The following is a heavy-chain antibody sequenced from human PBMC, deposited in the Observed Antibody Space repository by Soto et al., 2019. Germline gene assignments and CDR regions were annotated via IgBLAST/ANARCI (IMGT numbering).Heavy chain of an antibody. J-gene: IGHJ5*02. CDR1: GASMNSGDFY. D-gene: IGHD1-26*01. V-gene: IGHV4-30-4*01. Sequence: QVQLQESGPGLVKPSMTLSLSCTVSGASMNSGDFYWSWIRQPPGKGLEWIGYIRNSGSTAYNPSLKRRGIMSVDTSKNHFFLKVTSVTVADTAVYYCASGATWGQGTLVIVSS. CDR3: ASGAT. CDR2: IRNSGST.